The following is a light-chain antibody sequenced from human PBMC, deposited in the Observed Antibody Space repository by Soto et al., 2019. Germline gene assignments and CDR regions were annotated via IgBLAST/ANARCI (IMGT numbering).Light chain of an antibody. Sequence: QSVLTQPPSVSAAPGQKVTISCSGSSSNIGSNHVSWYQQFPGTAPKLLISHNNNRPSGIPDRFSGSKSGTSASLGITGLQTGDEADYYCGAWDSSLSAVVIGGGTKLTVL. CDR2: HNN. J-gene: IGLJ2*01. CDR1: SSNIGSNH. CDR3: GAWDSSLSAVV. V-gene: IGLV1-51*01.